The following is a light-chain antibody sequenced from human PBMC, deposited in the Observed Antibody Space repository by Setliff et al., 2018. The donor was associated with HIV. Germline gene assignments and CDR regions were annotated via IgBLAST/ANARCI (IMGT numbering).Light chain of an antibody. Sequence: QSALTQPPSASGSPGQSVTISCTGTSSDVGSYNRVSWYQQPPGTAPKLMIYEVNNRPSGVPDRFSGSKSGNTASLTISGLQAEDEADYYCSSYTSISTYVFGTGTKVTVL. V-gene: IGLV2-18*02. CDR1: SSDVGSYNR. J-gene: IGLJ1*01. CDR2: EVN. CDR3: SSYTSISTYV.